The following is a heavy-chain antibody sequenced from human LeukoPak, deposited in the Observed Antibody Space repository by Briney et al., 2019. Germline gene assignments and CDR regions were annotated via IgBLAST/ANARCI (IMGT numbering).Heavy chain of an antibody. CDR1: GFTFSSYA. V-gene: IGHV3-23*01. CDR2: INDSAGNT. Sequence: PGGSLRLSCTASGFTFSSYAMNWVRQAPGKGLEWVSGINDSAGNTYYADSVKGRFTISRDNSKNTLFLQISSLRVEDTAVYYCVKEGGSSSFGGFGYWGQGTLLTVSS. D-gene: IGHD6-6*01. CDR3: VKEGGSSSFGGFGY. J-gene: IGHJ4*02.